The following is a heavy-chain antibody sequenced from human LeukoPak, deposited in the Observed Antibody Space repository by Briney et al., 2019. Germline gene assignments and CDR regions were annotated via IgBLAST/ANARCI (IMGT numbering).Heavy chain of an antibody. J-gene: IGHJ4*02. CDR2: INHSGST. V-gene: IGHV4-39*07. CDR1: GGSISSGGYY. Sequence: SETLSLTCTVSGGSISSGGYYWGWIRQPPGKGLEWIGEINHSGSTNYNPSLKSRVTISVDTSKNQFSLKLSSVTAADTAVYYCARVTQTRYWIQLWSPYFDYWGQGTLVTVSS. CDR3: ARVTQTRYWIQLWSPYFDY. D-gene: IGHD5-18*01.